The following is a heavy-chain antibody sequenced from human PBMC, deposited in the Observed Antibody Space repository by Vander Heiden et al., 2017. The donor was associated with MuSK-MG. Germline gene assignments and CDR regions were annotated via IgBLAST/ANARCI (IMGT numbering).Heavy chain of an antibody. Sequence: QVQLQESGPGLVKPSQTLSLTCTVSGGSIRSGGYYWSWIRQHPGKGLEWIGYIYYSGSTYYNPSLKSRVTISVDTSKNQFSLKLSSVTAADTAVYYCARTKVWSGYYTEYYFDYWGQGTLVNVSS. CDR2: IYYSGST. V-gene: IGHV4-31*03. D-gene: IGHD3-3*01. CDR1: GGSIRSGGYY. CDR3: ARTKVWSGYYTEYYFDY. J-gene: IGHJ4*02.